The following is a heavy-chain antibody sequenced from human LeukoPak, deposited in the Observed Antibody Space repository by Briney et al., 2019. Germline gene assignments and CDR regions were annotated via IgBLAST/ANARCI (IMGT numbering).Heavy chain of an antibody. CDR3: ARDRSSGWLVFDY. CDR2: INPNSGGT. V-gene: IGHV1-2*02. J-gene: IGHJ4*02. CDR1: GYTFTGYY. Sequence: ASVKVSCKASGYTFTGYYMHWVRQAPGQGLEWMGWINPNSGGTNYEQKFQGRVTMTRDTSISTAYMELSRLRSDDTAVYYCARDRSSGWLVFDYWGQGTLVTVSS. D-gene: IGHD6-19*01.